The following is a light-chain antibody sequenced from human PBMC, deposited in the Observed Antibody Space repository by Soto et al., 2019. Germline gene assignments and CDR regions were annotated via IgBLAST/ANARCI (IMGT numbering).Light chain of an antibody. V-gene: IGKV1D-16*01. J-gene: IGKJ4*01. Sequence: DIQMTQSPSSLSASVGDRVTITCRASQDISDWLAWYQQKPEKAPKSLIYAASPLQTGVPSRFSGSGSGTEFTLTISSLQPEDSATYYCHQYNTYPLTFGGGTKVEIK. CDR2: AAS. CDR3: HQYNTYPLT. CDR1: QDISDW.